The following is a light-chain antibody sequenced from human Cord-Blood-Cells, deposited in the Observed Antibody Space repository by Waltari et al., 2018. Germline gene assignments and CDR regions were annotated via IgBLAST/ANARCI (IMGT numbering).Light chain of an antibody. Sequence: QSALTQPASVSGSPGQSITISCTGTSSDVGGYNYVPWYQQHPGKAPKLMIYEVNNRPSGVSNRFSGSKSGNTASLTISGLQAEDEADYYCSSYTSSSTQVFGTGTKVTVL. J-gene: IGLJ1*01. V-gene: IGLV2-14*01. CDR1: SSDVGGYNY. CDR3: SSYTSSSTQV. CDR2: EVN.